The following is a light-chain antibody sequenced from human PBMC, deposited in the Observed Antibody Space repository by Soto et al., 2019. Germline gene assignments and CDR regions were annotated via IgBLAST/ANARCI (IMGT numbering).Light chain of an antibody. Sequence: QSVLTQSPSVSGAPGQRVTISCAGNSSNIGAGYDVHWYKQLPGTAPKVLIYGNDNRPLGVPDRFSGSKSGTSGSLVISGLQAEDEADYFCFSFTTDWTHVFGTGTKVTVL. CDR3: FSFTTDWTHV. CDR1: SSNIGAGYD. J-gene: IGLJ1*01. CDR2: GND. V-gene: IGLV1-40*01.